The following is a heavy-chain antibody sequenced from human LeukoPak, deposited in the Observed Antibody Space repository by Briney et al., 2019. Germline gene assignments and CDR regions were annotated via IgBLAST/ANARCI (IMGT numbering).Heavy chain of an antibody. V-gene: IGHV4-4*09. J-gene: IGHJ5*02. CDR3: ARGQGERWLQLRWFDP. CDR1: GGSISSYY. D-gene: IGHD5-24*01. Sequence: SETLSLTCTVSGGSISSYYWSWIRQPPGKGLEWIGYIYTSGSTNYNPSLKSRVTISVDTSKNQFSLKLSSVTAADTAVYYCARGQGERWLQLRWFDPWGQGTLVTVSS. CDR2: IYTSGST.